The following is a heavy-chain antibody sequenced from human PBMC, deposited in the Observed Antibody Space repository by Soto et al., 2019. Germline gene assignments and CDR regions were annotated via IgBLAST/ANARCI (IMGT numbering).Heavy chain of an antibody. D-gene: IGHD2-15*01. J-gene: IGHJ4*02. CDR3: ARAGEPIPATATYYFDY. CDR1: GGTFSSYA. V-gene: IGHV1-69*13. Sequence: SVKVSCKASGGTFSSYAISWVRQAPGQGLEWMGGIIPIFGTANYAQKFQGRVTITADESTSTAYMELSSLRSEDTAVYYCARAGEPIPATATYYFDYWGQGTLVTVSS. CDR2: IIPIFGTA.